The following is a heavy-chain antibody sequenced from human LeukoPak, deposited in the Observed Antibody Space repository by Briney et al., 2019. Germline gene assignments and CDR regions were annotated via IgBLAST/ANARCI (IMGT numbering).Heavy chain of an antibody. V-gene: IGHV3-43*01. Sequence: GGSLRLSCAASGFTFDDYTMHWVRQAPGKGLEWVSLISWDGGSTYYADSVKGRFTISRDNAKNTLYLQMNSLRAEDTAVYYCARNYPYYYDSSGYRDAFDIWGQGTMVTVSS. CDR2: ISWDGGST. CDR1: GFTFDDYT. J-gene: IGHJ3*02. CDR3: ARNYPYYYDSSGYRDAFDI. D-gene: IGHD3-22*01.